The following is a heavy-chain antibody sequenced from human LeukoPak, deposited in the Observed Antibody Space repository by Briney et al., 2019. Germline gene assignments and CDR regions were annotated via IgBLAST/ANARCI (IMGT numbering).Heavy chain of an antibody. V-gene: IGHV1-46*01. J-gene: IGHJ4*02. CDR1: GYTFTSYY. CDR3: ARDGPRIAALGEDFDY. D-gene: IGHD6-6*01. CDR2: INPSGGST. Sequence: ASVKVSCKASGYTFTSYYMHWVRQAPGQGLEWMGIINPSGGSTSYAQKFQGRVTMTRDTSTSTVYTELSSLRSEDTAVYYCARDGPRIAALGEDFDYWGQGTLVTVSS.